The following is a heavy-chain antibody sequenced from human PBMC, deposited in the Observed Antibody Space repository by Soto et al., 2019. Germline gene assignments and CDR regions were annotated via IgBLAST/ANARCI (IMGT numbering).Heavy chain of an antibody. CDR2: MNPKSGNT. CDR1: GYTFMNYD. D-gene: IGHD4-17*01. CDR3: VRVYGEIDY. J-gene: IGHJ4*02. Sequence: QVQLVQSGAEVKKPGASVKVSCKASGYTFMNYDINWVRQATGQGLEWMGWMNPKSGNTGYAQQFQGRVIMTRSTSISTAYRELSSLRSEDTAVYYCVRVYGEIDYWGPGTLVTVSS. V-gene: IGHV1-8*02.